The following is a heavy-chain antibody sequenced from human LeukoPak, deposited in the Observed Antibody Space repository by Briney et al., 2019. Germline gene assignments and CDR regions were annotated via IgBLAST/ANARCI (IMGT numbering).Heavy chain of an antibody. CDR1: GFTVSSNY. V-gene: IGHV3-53*04. J-gene: IGHJ4*02. D-gene: IGHD2-15*01. CDR3: AKVGGDIVVVVAAKIFDY. Sequence: GGSLRLSCAASGFTVSSNYMSWVRQAPGKGLEWVSVIYSCGSTYYADSVKGRFTISRNNSKNTLYLQMNSLRAEDTAVYYCAKVGGDIVVVVAAKIFDYWGQGTLVTVSS. CDR2: IYSCGST.